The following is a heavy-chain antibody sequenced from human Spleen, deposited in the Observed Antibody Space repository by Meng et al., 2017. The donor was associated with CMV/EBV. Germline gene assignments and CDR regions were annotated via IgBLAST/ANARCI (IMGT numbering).Heavy chain of an antibody. CDR2: ISPRFGKT. CDR1: VATCRSYV. D-gene: IGHD4-11*01. CDR3: ASSTGGGFDY. J-gene: IGHJ4*02. V-gene: IGHV1-69*01. Sequence: SCKASVATCRSYVISWVRQAPGQGLEWMGGISPRFGKTNYAQNFQGRVTITSDESTRTAYMDLSSLRSEDTAVYYCASSTGGGFDYWGQGTLVTVSS.